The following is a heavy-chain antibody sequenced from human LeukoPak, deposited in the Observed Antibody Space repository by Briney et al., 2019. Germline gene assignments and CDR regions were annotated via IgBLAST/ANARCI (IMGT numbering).Heavy chain of an antibody. Sequence: GGSLRLSCAASGFTFSDYYMTWIRQAPGKGLEWASYISSSGGTIYYGDSVEGRFTISRDNAKNSLYLQMNSLRAEDAAVYYCARSIAAYNWFDPWGQGTLVTVSS. CDR2: ISSSGGTI. V-gene: IGHV3-11*01. D-gene: IGHD6-6*01. CDR1: GFTFSDYY. J-gene: IGHJ5*02. CDR3: ARSIAAYNWFDP.